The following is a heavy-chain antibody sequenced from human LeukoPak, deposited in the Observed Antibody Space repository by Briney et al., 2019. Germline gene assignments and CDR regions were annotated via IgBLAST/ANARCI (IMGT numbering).Heavy chain of an antibody. V-gene: IGHV3-7*01. CDR1: GFTLSSSW. CDR2: IRQDGKDE. Sequence: GGSLRLSCVASGFTLSSSWMSWVRQAPGRGLEWVANIRQDGKDEYYVDSVRGRFTISRDNAKNSLYLQMNSLRVEDTAVYYCASLDCARPCGYWGQGTMVTVSS. J-gene: IGHJ4*02. CDR3: ASLDCARPCGY. D-gene: IGHD6-6*01.